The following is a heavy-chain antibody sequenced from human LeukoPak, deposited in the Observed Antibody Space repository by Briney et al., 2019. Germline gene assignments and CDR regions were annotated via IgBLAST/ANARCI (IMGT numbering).Heavy chain of an antibody. V-gene: IGHV1-8*03. CDR1: GYTFTSYD. J-gene: IGHJ6*03. CDR3: ARGLSSSWYSSYYYYYMDV. Sequence: ASVKVSCTASGYTFTSYDINWVRQATGQGLEWMGWMNPNSGNTGYAQKFQGRVTITRNPSISTAYMELSSLRSEDTAVYYCARGLSSSWYSSYYYYYMDVWGKGTTVTVSS. D-gene: IGHD6-13*01. CDR2: MNPNSGNT.